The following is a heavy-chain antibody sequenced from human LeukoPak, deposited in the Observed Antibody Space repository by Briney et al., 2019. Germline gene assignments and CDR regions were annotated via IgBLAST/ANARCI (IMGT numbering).Heavy chain of an antibody. V-gene: IGHV4-34*01. CDR3: ARGLRWRGFGY. D-gene: IGHD4-23*01. CDR1: GGSIRSYY. J-gene: IGHJ4*02. Sequence: NSSETLSLTCTVSGGSIRSYYWSWIRQPPGKGLEWTGEINHSGRTNYNPSLMSRVSISGDTSKNQFSLKLSSVTAADTAIYYCARGLRWRGFGYWGQGTLVSVSS. CDR2: INHSGRT.